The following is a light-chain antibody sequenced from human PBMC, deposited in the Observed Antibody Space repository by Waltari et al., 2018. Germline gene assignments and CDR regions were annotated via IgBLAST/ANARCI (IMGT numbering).Light chain of an antibody. Sequence: QSALTQPRSVSGSPGQSVTISCTGTSSNVGTYKYVSWYQQHPGKAPRLIIYDVYKRPSGVPDRFSGSKSGNTASLTIAGLQAEDEADYYCCSYAGSYTYVFGSVTEVTVL. CDR1: SSNVGTYKY. CDR3: CSYAGSYTYV. V-gene: IGLV2-11*01. CDR2: DVY. J-gene: IGLJ1*01.